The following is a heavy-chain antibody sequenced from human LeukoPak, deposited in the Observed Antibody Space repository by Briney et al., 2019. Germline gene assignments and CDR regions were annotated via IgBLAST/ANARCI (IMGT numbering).Heavy chain of an antibody. J-gene: IGHJ6*02. CDR2: INPNSGGT. CDR1: GGTFSSYA. D-gene: IGHD2-15*01. CDR3: ASSGSSMGYYGMDV. V-gene: IGHV1-2*04. Sequence: ASVKVSCKASGGTFSSYAISWVRQAPGQGLEWMGWINPNSGGTNYAQKFQGWVTMTRDTSISTAYMELSRLRSDDTAVYYCASSGSSMGYYGMDVWGQGTTVTVSS.